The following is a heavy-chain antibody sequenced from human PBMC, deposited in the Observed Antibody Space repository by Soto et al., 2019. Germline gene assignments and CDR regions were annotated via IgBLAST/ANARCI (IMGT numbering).Heavy chain of an antibody. CDR3: ARASVRTFNI. CDR2: IYTSGST. CDR1: GGSISSYY. D-gene: IGHD3-16*01. J-gene: IGHJ6*04. Sequence: PSETLSLTCTVSGGSISSYYWSWLRQPAGKGLEWIGRIYTSGSTNYNPSLKSRVTTSVDTSKNQYSLRLSSVTAADTAVYYCARASVRTFNIWGEGTRVTDSS. V-gene: IGHV4-4*07.